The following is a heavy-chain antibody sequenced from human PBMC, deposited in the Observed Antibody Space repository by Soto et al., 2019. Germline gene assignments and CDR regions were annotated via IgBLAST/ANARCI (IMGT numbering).Heavy chain of an antibody. Sequence: QAQLVQSGAEVKKPGASVKVSCKASGYTFTSYGISWVRQAPGQGLERMGWISAHSGNTNYAQKVQGRVTMTTETSTNTAYLELRNLRFDDTAVYYCARDREYYIGMDVWGQGTTVAVSS. CDR2: ISAHSGNT. J-gene: IGHJ6*02. CDR3: ARDREYYIGMDV. V-gene: IGHV1-18*01. CDR1: GYTFTSYG.